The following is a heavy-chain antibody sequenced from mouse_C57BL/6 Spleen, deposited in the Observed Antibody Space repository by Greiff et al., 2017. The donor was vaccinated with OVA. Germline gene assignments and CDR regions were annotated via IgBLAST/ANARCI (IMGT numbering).Heavy chain of an antibody. D-gene: IGHD2-4*01. V-gene: IGHV1-74*01. CDR1: GYTFTSYW. CDR2: IHPSDSDT. CDR3: AIERLRPPYWYFDV. J-gene: IGHJ1*03. Sequence: VKLQQPGADLVKPGASVKVSCKASGYTFTSYWMHWVKQRPGQGLEWIGRIHPSDSDTNYNQKFKGKATLTVDKSSSTAYMQLSSLTSEVSAVYYCAIERLRPPYWYFDVWGTGTTVTVSS.